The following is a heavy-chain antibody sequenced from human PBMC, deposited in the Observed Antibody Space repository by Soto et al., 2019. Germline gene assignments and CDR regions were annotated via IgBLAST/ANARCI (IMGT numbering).Heavy chain of an antibody. CDR3: ERASFPNYDFWSGYYDY. Sequence: ASVKDSCKASGGTFSSYTISWVRQAPGQGLEWMGRIIPILGIANYAQKSQGRVTITADKSTSTAYMERSRLSSQDTAVYDCERASFPNYDFWSGYYDYWGQGTLVTVSS. CDR2: IIPILGIA. V-gene: IGHV1-69*02. D-gene: IGHD3-3*01. J-gene: IGHJ4*02. CDR1: GGTFSSYT.